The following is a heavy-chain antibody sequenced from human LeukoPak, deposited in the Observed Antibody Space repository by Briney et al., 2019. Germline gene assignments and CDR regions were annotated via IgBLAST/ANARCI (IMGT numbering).Heavy chain of an antibody. V-gene: IGHV4-59*01. CDR3: ARDLSGGYGDWYFDL. CDR1: GGSIGSYY. D-gene: IGHD3-22*01. CDR2: IYYSGST. J-gene: IGHJ2*01. Sequence: SETLSLTCTVSGGSIGSYYCSWIRQPPGKGLEWIGYIYYSGSTNYNPSLKSRVTMSVDTSKNEFSLKLSSVTAADTAAYYCARDLSGGYGDWYFDLWGRGTLVTVSS.